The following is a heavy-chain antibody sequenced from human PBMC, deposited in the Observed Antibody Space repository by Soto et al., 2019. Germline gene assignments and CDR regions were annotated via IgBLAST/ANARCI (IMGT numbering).Heavy chain of an antibody. CDR1: GFTFSSYS. V-gene: IGHV3-21*01. Sequence: EVQLVESGGGLVKPGGSLRLSCAASGFTFSSYSMNWVRQAPGKGLEWVSSISSSSSYIYYADSVKGRFTISRDNAKNSLYLQTNSLKAEDTAVYYCARDMGSYAYWGQGTLVTVSS. CDR3: ARDMGSYAY. D-gene: IGHD3-16*01. CDR2: ISSSSSYI. J-gene: IGHJ4*02.